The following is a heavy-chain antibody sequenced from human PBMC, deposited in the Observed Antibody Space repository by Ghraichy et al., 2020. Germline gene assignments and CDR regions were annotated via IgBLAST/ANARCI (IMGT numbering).Heavy chain of an antibody. V-gene: IGHV3-66*01. CDR2: IYSGGST. CDR3: ARNIPVTTLGY. CDR1: GLTVGNNY. D-gene: IGHD4-17*01. J-gene: IGHJ4*02. Sequence: GVLNISCAASGLTVGNNYMTWLRQAPGKGLEWVSLIYSGGSTYYADSVKGRFTISRDNSKNTLYLQMNSLRAEDTAVYYCARNIPVTTLGYWGQGTLVTVSS.